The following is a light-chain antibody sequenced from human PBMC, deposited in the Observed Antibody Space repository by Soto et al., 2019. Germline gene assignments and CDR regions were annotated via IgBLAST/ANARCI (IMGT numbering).Light chain of an antibody. Sequence: DIQVTQSPSSLSASVGDRVTITCRASQGIRHYLAWYQQKPGKVPKLLIYKASNLQCGVPSRFRGGGSGTEFTLTISSLQPEDVETYYCQNFDSDSETFGQGTKVDI. CDR1: QGIRHY. J-gene: IGKJ1*01. V-gene: IGKV1-27*01. CDR2: KAS. CDR3: QNFDSDSET.